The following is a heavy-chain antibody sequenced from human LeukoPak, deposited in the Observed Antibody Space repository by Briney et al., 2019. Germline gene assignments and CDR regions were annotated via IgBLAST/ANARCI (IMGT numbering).Heavy chain of an antibody. CDR1: GFTFSDYY. CDR3: AKGRIPTSMITFGGVIRPLYYFDY. V-gene: IGHV3-23*01. J-gene: IGHJ4*02. D-gene: IGHD3-16*01. CDR2: ISGSGGST. Sequence: PGGSLRLSCAASGFTFSDYYMSWIRQAPGKGLEWVSAISGSGGSTYYADSVKGRFTISRDNSKNTLYLQMNSLRPEDTAVYYCAKGRIPTSMITFGGVIRPLYYFDYWGQGTLVTVSS.